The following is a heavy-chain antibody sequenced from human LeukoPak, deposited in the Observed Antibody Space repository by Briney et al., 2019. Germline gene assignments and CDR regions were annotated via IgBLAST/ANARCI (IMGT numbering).Heavy chain of an antibody. V-gene: IGHV1-69*05. CDR2: IIPIFGTA. CDR3: ARAYPEQQLVRFDI. Sequence: SVKVSCKASGGTFSSYAISWVRQAPGQGLGWMGGIIPIFGTANYAQKLQGRVTMTTDTSTSTAYMELRSLRSDDTAVYYCARAYPEQQLVRFDIWGQGTMVTVSS. D-gene: IGHD6-13*01. CDR1: GGTFSSYA. J-gene: IGHJ3*02.